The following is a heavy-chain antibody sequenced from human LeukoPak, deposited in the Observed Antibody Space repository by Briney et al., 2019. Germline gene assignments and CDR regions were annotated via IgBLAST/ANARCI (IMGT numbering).Heavy chain of an antibody. CDR3: AQQGYSYGPPQLGY. CDR1: GGTFSSYA. CDR2: IIPILGIA. V-gene: IGHV1-69*04. D-gene: IGHD5-18*01. Sequence: ASVKVSCEASGGTFSSYAISWVRQAPGQGLEWMGRIIPILGIANYAQKFQGRVTITADKSTSTAYMELSSLRSEDTAVYYCAQQGYSYGPPQLGYWGQGTLVTVSS. J-gene: IGHJ4*02.